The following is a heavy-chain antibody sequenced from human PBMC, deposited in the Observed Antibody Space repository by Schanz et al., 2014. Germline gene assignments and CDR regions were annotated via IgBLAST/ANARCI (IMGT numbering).Heavy chain of an antibody. CDR3: ARGRGFYDY. V-gene: IGHV1-18*01. Sequence: QVQLVQSGDEVKKPGASVKVSCKTSGYTFSDYGITWVRQAPGQGLEWVGWISPYTGNTHYFDKMEGRVTMTTDTSTSTAYMELSSLTSEDTAVHYCARGRGFYDYWGQGTLVTVSS. D-gene: IGHD3-10*01. J-gene: IGHJ4*02. CDR2: ISPYTGNT. CDR1: GYTFSDYG.